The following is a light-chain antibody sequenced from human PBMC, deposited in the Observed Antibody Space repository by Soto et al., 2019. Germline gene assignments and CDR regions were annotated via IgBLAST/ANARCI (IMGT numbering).Light chain of an antibody. J-gene: IGKJ1*01. Sequence: IEMTQSPSSLSASVGDRVTITCRASQSISSYLNWYQQKPGKAPNLLIYAASSLESGVPSRFSGSGSGTDFTLTISSLQPEDFVTYYCQQSYGTPRTFGQGTKVDIK. CDR3: QQSYGTPRT. CDR1: QSISSY. CDR2: AAS. V-gene: IGKV1-39*01.